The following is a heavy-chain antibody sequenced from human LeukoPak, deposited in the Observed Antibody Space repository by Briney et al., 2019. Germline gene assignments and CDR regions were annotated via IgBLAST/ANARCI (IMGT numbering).Heavy chain of an antibody. V-gene: IGHV3-23*01. CDR3: AKGMVRGVIISALGY. Sequence: GGSLRLSCAASGFTFSSYAMSWVRQAPGKGLEWVSAISGSGGSTYYADSVKGRFTISRDNSKNTLYLQMNSLRAEDTAVYYCAKGMVRGVIISALGYWGQGTLVTVSS. CDR1: GFTFSSYA. D-gene: IGHD3-10*01. J-gene: IGHJ4*02. CDR2: ISGSGGST.